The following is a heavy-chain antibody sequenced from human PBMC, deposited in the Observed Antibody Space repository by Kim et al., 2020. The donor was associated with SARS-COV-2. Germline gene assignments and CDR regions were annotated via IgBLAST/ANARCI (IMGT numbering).Heavy chain of an antibody. CDR3: ARGGIAAAGTSLGLQYYYYGMDV. J-gene: IGHJ6*02. CDR1: GFTFSSYS. CDR2: ISSSSSTI. Sequence: GGSLRLSCAASGFTFSSYSMNWVRQAPGKGLEWVSYISSSSSTIYYADSVKGRFTISRDNAKNSLYLQMNSLRDEDTAVYYCARGGIAAAGTSLGLQYYYYGMDVWGQGTTVTVSS. D-gene: IGHD6-13*01. V-gene: IGHV3-48*02.